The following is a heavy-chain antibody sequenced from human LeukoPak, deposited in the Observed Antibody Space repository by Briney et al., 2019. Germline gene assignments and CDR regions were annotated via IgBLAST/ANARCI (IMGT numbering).Heavy chain of an antibody. CDR1: GFTFAGYA. J-gene: IGHJ4*02. D-gene: IGHD1-7*01. CDR2: ISGGGGST. CDR3: AKSPAGYNWNYDY. Sequence: GGSLRLSCAASGFTFAGYAVSWVRQAPGKGLEWVSTISGGGGSTYYADPVKGRFTISRDNSKNTLYLQMNSLRAEDTAVYYCAKSPAGYNWNYDYWGQGTLVTVSS. V-gene: IGHV3-23*01.